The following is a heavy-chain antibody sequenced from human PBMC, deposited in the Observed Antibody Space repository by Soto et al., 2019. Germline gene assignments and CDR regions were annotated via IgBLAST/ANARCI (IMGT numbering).Heavy chain of an antibody. CDR2: IKSISDGETT. D-gene: IGHD6-19*01. CDR1: GFTFSHAW. V-gene: IGHV3-15*07. Sequence: LVESGGGIVQPGGSLRLSCVASGFTFSHAWMDWVRQAPGKGLEWVGRIKSISDGETTNYAASVAGRFTISRDDSKHTLFLHVNSLKTEDTGVYYCTRRIAVAGTYYFEYWGQGTLVTVSA. CDR3: TRRIAVAGTYYFEY. J-gene: IGHJ4*02.